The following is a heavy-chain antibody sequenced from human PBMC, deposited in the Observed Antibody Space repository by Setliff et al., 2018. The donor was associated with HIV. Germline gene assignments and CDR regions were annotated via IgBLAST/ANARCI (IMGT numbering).Heavy chain of an antibody. CDR2: IGRDGTVA. CDR3: ARAEVAMVRGHDY. D-gene: IGHD3-10*01. Sequence: GGSLRLSCTASGFTFSDYWMHWVRRGPGRGLEWVSRIGRDGTVANYADSVKGRFTISRDNAKNSLYLQMNSLRAEDTAVDYCARAEVAMVRGHDYWGQGTLVTVSS. V-gene: IGHV3-74*01. CDR1: GFTFSDYW. J-gene: IGHJ4*02.